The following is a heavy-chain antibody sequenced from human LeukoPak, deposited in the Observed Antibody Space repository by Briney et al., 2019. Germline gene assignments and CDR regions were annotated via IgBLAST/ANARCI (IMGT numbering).Heavy chain of an antibody. J-gene: IGHJ6*03. Sequence: ASVKVSCKASGYTFTGYYMHWVRQAPGQGLEWMGWINPNSGGTNYAQKFQGRVTMTRDTSISTAYMELSRLRSDDTAVYYCARDGYSGYEGYYYYYYYMDVWGKGTTVTVSS. D-gene: IGHD5-12*01. V-gene: IGHV1-2*02. CDR1: GYTFTGYY. CDR3: ARDGYSGYEGYYYYYYYMDV. CDR2: INPNSGGT.